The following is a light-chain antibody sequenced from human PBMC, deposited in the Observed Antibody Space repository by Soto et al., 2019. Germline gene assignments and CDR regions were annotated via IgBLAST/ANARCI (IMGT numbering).Light chain of an antibody. Sequence: DIQLTQSPSFLSASVGDRVTITCRASQGIGSSLAWYQQEPGKAPKLLIYAASTLHSGVPPRFSGSGSGTDFTLTISSLQPEDFATYYCQQLNNYPPLTFCGGTKVEIK. CDR2: AAS. J-gene: IGKJ4*01. V-gene: IGKV1-9*01. CDR1: QGIGSS. CDR3: QQLNNYPPLT.